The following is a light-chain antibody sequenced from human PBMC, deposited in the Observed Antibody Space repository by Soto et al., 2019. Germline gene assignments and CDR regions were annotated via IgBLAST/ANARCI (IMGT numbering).Light chain of an antibody. Sequence: DIQMTQSPSSLSASVGDRVTITRRASQRIGNNLNWYQQKPGKAPKLLISEASTLQRGVPSRFSGSGSGTDFTLTISSLQPEDFATYYCEQSYRTPPTFGQGTKVEI. J-gene: IGKJ1*01. CDR3: EQSYRTPPT. V-gene: IGKV1-39*01. CDR2: EAS. CDR1: QRIGNN.